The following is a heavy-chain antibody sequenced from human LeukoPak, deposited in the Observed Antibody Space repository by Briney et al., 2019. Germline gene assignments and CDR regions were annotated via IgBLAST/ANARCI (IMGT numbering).Heavy chain of an antibody. J-gene: IGHJ4*02. CDR2: INWNGGST. CDR3: AKVASNYDFDY. D-gene: IGHD4-11*01. Sequence: GGSLRLSCPASGFTLDDYGMTWVRQTPGKGLEWVSGINWNGGSTGYADSVKGRFTISRDNANNSLSLQMNSLRAEDTALYYCAKVASNYDFDYWGQGTLVTVSS. V-gene: IGHV3-20*04. CDR1: GFTLDDYG.